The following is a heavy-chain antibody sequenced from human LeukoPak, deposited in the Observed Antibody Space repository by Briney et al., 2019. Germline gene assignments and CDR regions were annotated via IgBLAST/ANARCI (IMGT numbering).Heavy chain of an antibody. J-gene: IGHJ4*02. CDR1: GFTFSSYA. CDR3: AKEEYYYDSSGYYYDY. D-gene: IGHD3-22*01. CDR2: ISGSGGST. V-gene: IGHV3-23*01. Sequence: PGGSLRLSCAASGFTFSSYAMSWVRQAPGKGLEWGSAISGSGGSTYYADSVKGRFTISRDNSKNTLYLQMNSLRAEDTAVYYCAKEEYYYDSSGYYYDYWGQGTLVTVSS.